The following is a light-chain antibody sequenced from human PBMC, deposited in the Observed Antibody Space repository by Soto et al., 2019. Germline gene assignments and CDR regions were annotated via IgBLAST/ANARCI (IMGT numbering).Light chain of an antibody. Sequence: EIVLTQSPAALSLSPGERATLSCRASHSLGNALAWYQQRPGQAPRLLIYDASNRATGIPDRFSGGGSGTDLTLTSHSLESEDFAVYYCQQPLGFGPGTKVDL. J-gene: IGKJ3*01. V-gene: IGKV3-11*01. CDR3: QQPLG. CDR1: HSLGNA. CDR2: DAS.